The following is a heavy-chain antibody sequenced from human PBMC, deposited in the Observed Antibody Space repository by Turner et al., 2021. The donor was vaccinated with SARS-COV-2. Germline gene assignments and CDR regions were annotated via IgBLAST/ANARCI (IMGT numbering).Heavy chain of an antibody. Sequence: QLQLVQSACELNTPSPSVPFSCKASAGTFSIRCVRQARRQGLEWMGGIIPIWGTAIYAQKFQGRVTITADESTSTAYMELSSKRSEDTAVYYGAGSGGDCSSTSCYRDVVTAIRLGSFDPWGQGTLVTVSS. CDR1: AGTFS. CDR3: AGSGGDCSSTSCYRDVVTAIRLGSFDP. J-gene: IGHJ5*02. V-gene: IGHV1-69*01. D-gene: IGHD2-2*01. CDR2: IIPIWGTA.